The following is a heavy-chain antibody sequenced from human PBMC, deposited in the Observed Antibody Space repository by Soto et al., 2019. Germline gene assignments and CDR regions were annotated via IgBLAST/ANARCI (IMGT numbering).Heavy chain of an antibody. CDR2: IYSGGST. CDR3: ARGLVVAAIYYYYYYGMDV. CDR1: GFTVSSNY. D-gene: IGHD2-15*01. V-gene: IGHV3-53*01. Sequence: PGGSLRLSCAASGFTVSSNYMSWVRQAPGKGLEWVSVIYSGGSTYYADSVKGRFTISRDNSKNTLYLQMNSLRAEDTAVYYCARGLVVAAIYYYYYYGMDVWGQGTTVTVSS. J-gene: IGHJ6*02.